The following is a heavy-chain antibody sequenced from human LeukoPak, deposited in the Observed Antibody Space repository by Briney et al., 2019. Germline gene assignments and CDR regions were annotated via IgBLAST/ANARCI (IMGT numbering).Heavy chain of an antibody. Sequence: GASVKVSCKASGYIFARHGLSWVRQAPGQGLEWMGWISAYNSNTNYAQRLQGRVTMTTDTSTSTAYMELRSLRSDDTAVYYCARPKYYDILTGDYTVFDYWGQGTLVTVSS. V-gene: IGHV1-18*01. CDR2: ISAYNSNT. CDR1: GYIFARHG. CDR3: ARPKYYDILTGDYTVFDY. J-gene: IGHJ4*02. D-gene: IGHD3-9*01.